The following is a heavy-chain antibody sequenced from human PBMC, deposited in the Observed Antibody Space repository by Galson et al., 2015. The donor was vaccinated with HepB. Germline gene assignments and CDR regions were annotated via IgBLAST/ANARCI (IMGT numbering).Heavy chain of an antibody. CDR3: ALHGWTYTPGGWFDP. V-gene: IGHV1-69*13. J-gene: IGHJ5*02. CDR1: GGTFSSYD. CDR2: IFPIFGTA. Sequence: SVKVSCKAYGGTFSSYDISWVRQAPGQGLEWMGGIFPIFGTANYAQKFQGRATITADEATSTADLELSSRRSEDTAVFYCALHGWTYTPGGWFDPWGQGTLVTVSS. D-gene: IGHD3/OR15-3a*01.